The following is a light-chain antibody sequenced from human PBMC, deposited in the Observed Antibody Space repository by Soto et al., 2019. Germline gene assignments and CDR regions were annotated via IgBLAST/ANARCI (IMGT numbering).Light chain of an antibody. CDR3: QQYGSSSWT. CDR1: QSVSSSY. Sequence: EIVLTQSPGTLSLSPGERATLSCRASQSVSSSYLAWYQQKPGQAPRLLIYGASSRATGIPDRFSGSGSGTDFTLTISRLEPEDIAVYYCQQYGSSSWTFXQGTKV. J-gene: IGKJ1*01. CDR2: GAS. V-gene: IGKV3-20*01.